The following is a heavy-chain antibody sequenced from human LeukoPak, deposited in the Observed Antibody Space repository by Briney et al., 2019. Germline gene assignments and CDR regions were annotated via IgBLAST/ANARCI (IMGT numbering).Heavy chain of an antibody. CDR2: IASGSNTI. CDR3: AKVASYDFWTGYYDY. Sequence: GGSLRLSCAAPGFTFSSYGMNWVRQAPGKGLEWVSFIASGSNTINYADSVKGRFTVSRDNAKNSLYLQMNSLRAEDTALYYCAKVASYDFWTGYYDYWGQGTLVTVSS. D-gene: IGHD3-3*01. J-gene: IGHJ4*02. V-gene: IGHV3-21*04. CDR1: GFTFSSYG.